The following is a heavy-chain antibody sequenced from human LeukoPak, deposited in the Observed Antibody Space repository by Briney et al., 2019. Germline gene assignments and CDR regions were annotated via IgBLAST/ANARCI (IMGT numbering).Heavy chain of an antibody. Sequence: SQTLSLTCTVSGGSISSGGYYWSWIRQPPGKGLEWIGYIYHSGSTYYNPSLKSRVTISVDRSKNQFSLKLSSVTAADTAVYYCARVLTRYGAFDIWGQGTMVTVSS. V-gene: IGHV4-30-2*01. D-gene: IGHD3-9*01. CDR2: IYHSGST. CDR3: ARVLTRYGAFDI. CDR1: GGSISSGGYY. J-gene: IGHJ3*02.